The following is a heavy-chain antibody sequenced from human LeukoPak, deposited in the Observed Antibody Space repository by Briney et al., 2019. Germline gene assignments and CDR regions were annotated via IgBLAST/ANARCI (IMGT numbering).Heavy chain of an antibody. J-gene: IGHJ6*02. CDR3: ARLLGYCSGGSCYSYYHYGMDV. CDR1: GGTFSSYA. Sequence: GASVKVSCKASGGTFSSYAISWVRQAPGQGLEWMGGIIPIFGTANYAQKFQGRVTITADESTSTAYMELSSLRSEDTAVYYCARLLGYCSGGSCYSYYHYGMDVWGQGTTVTVSS. V-gene: IGHV1-69*13. D-gene: IGHD2-15*01. CDR2: IIPIFGTA.